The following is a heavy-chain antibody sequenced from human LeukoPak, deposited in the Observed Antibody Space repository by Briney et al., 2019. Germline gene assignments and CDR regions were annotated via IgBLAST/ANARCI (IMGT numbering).Heavy chain of an antibody. CDR1: GFTFSSYS. D-gene: IGHD4-23*01. V-gene: IGHV3-21*01. Sequence: PGGSLRLSCAASGFTFSSYSMNWVRQAPGKGLEWVSSISSSSSYIYYADSVKGRFTISRDDAKNSLYLQMNSLRAEDTAVYYCARDGATVVTFDYWGQVTLVTVSS. J-gene: IGHJ4*02. CDR3: ARDGATVVTFDY. CDR2: ISSSSSYI.